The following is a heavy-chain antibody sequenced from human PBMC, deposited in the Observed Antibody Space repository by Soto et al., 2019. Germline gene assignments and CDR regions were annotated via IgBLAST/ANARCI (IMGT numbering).Heavy chain of an antibody. CDR2: LTSGGRF. J-gene: IGHJ4*02. V-gene: IGHV3-23*01. CDR3: ALCTAMFL. Sequence: EVQLLESGGGVVQPGGSLRLSCAASGFTSGTYDMNWVRQAPGKGLEWVSGLTSGGRFYYADSVRGRFAISREDSKNMLSLHMNSLKADDTAVDFCALCTAMFLGGQGNLVLVSP. CDR1: GFTSGTYD. D-gene: IGHD5-18*01.